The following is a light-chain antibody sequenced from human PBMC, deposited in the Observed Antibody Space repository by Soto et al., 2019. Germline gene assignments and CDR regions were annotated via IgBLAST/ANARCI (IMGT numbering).Light chain of an antibody. Sequence: QSVLTQPPSASGTPGQRVTISCSGSSSNIGTYYVDWYQQLPGTAPKLLIHRNGQRPSGVPDRFSGSKPGTSASLAISGLRSEDEADYYCATWDDSLRAYVIGAGTKV. V-gene: IGLV1-47*01. CDR2: RNG. CDR1: SSNIGTYY. J-gene: IGLJ1*01. CDR3: ATWDDSLRAYV.